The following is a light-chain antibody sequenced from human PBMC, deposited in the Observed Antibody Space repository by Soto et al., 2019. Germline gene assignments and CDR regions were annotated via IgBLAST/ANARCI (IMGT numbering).Light chain of an antibody. CDR3: QQSYSTPRT. Sequence: IQMTHSPCTVYRSXADRVPIAXXASQTISSWLAWYQQRPGKAPKVLIYKASTLETGVPSRFSGSGSGTDFSLTISSLQPEDFSTYYCQQSYSTPRTFGQGTKVDIK. V-gene: IGKV1-5*03. J-gene: IGKJ1*01. CDR1: QTISSW. CDR2: KAS.